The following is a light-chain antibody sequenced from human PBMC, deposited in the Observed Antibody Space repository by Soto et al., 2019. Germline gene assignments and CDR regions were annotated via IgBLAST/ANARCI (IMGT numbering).Light chain of an antibody. CDR1: QSISSY. Sequence: DIQMTQSPSSLSASVGDRVTITCRASQSISSYLNWYQQKPGKAPKLLIYAASSLQSGVPSRFSGSGSGTDFTRTISSLQPEDFATYYCQQSYSTPKYTFGHGTQLEIK. CDR3: QQSYSTPKYT. V-gene: IGKV1-39*01. CDR2: AAS. J-gene: IGKJ2*01.